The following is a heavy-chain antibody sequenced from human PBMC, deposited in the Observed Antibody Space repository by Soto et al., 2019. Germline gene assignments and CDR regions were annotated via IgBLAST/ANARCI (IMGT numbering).Heavy chain of an antibody. CDR1: GGSISTYW. D-gene: IGHD1-26*01. CDR2: IYYSGST. CDR3: ATSRGSTRSFDY. J-gene: IGHJ4*02. V-gene: IGHV4-59*01. Sequence: PAETLSLTCTVSGGSISTYWWSWIRQPPRKGLEWIGYIYYSGSTNYNPSLKSRVTISVDTPKNQFSLKLTSVTAADTAVYYCATSRGSTRSFDYWGQGTLATVSS.